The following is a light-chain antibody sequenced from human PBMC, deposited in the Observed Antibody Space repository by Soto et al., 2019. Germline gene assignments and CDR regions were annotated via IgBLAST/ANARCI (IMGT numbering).Light chain of an antibody. CDR2: DVT. Sequence: QSALTQPRSVSGSPGQSVTISCTGTSSDVGAYKYVSWYQHCPGEAPKVMIYDVTQRPSGVPDRFSGTKSGNTASLTISGLQAEDEADYYCCSYAGSYTWVFGSGTKLTVL. CDR3: CSYAGSYTWV. CDR1: SSDVGAYKY. V-gene: IGLV2-11*01. J-gene: IGLJ1*01.